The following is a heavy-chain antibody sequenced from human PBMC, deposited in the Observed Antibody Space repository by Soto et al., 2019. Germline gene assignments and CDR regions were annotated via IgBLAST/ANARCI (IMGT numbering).Heavy chain of an antibody. CDR1: GYTFNKYP. J-gene: IGHJ4*02. CDR3: ARDLTGLGY. V-gene: IGHV1-46*02. D-gene: IGHD3-9*01. Sequence: ASVKVSCKTSGYTFNKYPIHWVRQAPGQGLEWMGIINPSGGSTSYAQKFQGRVTMTRDTSTSTVYMELSSLRSEDTAVYYCARDLTGLGYWGQGTLVTVSS. CDR2: INPSGGST.